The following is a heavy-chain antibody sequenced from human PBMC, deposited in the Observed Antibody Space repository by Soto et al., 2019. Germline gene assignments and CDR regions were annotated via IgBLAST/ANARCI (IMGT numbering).Heavy chain of an antibody. V-gene: IGHV4-59*08. D-gene: IGHD1-26*01. CDR1: GGSISSYY. Sequence: QVQLQESGPALVKPSETMSLSCTVSGGSISSYYWSWFRQSPGKRMEWIGYVHHSWGSSYNPSLQSRVAISLDTSKSQFCLKVTSVTATDTAVYYCARQGLGPLHGLVDVWGQGTTVTVSS. CDR2: VHHSWGS. CDR3: ARQGLGPLHGLVDV. J-gene: IGHJ6*02.